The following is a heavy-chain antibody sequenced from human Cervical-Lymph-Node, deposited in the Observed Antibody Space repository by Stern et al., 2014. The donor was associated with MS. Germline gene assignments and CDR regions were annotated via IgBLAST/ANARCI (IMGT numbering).Heavy chain of an antibody. Sequence: QVQLQESGPGLVKPSQTLSLTCTVSGGSISTGGYFWSWIRQHPGKGLEWIGFIYHSGGTSYNPSLQSRVTISVDTSKKPFSLNLSSVAAADTAVYYCARKGAIVPAAIENWFDSWGQGTLVTVSS. J-gene: IGHJ5*01. D-gene: IGHD2-2*01. CDR3: ARKGAIVPAAIENWFDS. CDR1: GGSISTGGYF. CDR2: IYHSGGT. V-gene: IGHV4-31*03.